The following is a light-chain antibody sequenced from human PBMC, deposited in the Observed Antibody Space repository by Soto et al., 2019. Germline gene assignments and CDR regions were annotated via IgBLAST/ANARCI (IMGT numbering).Light chain of an antibody. CDR2: GAS. Sequence: EIVMKQSPATLSVSPGERATLSCRASQSVSSNLAWYQQKPGQAPRLLIYGASTRATGTPARFSGSGSGTKFTLSISSLEPEDFAVYYCQQRSNWPRTFGQGTMV. CDR1: QSVSSN. V-gene: IGKV3D-15*01. CDR3: QQRSNWPRT. J-gene: IGKJ1*01.